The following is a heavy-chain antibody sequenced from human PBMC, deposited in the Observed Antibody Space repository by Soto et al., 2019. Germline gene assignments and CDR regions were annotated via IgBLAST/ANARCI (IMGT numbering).Heavy chain of an antibody. Sequence: PGGSLRLSCAASGFTFSTYALSWVRQAPGKGLEWVSGISGSGGITYHADSVKGRFTISRDNSKNTLYLQMNSLRAEDTAEYYLAKARQQSRGYQNGMDVWGQGNTVTVSS. CDR2: ISGSGGIT. J-gene: IGHJ6*01. CDR1: GFTFSTYA. D-gene: IGHD2-2*01. V-gene: IGHV3-23*01. CDR3: AKARQQSRGYQNGMDV.